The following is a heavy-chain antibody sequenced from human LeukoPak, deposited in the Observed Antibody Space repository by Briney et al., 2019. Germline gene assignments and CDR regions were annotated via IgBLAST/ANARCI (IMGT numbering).Heavy chain of an antibody. V-gene: IGHV3-74*01. D-gene: IGHD3-16*01. Sequence: PGGSLTLSCAASGFSFRSSWMHWVRQAPGRGPVWVSRISSDGTNIRYADSVRGRFTVSRDNAKNTLYLQMNSLRVEDSAVYYCARDWGGSGPTSHDYGGQGTLVTVSS. J-gene: IGHJ4*02. CDR2: ISSDGTNI. CDR3: ARDWGGSGPTSHDY. CDR1: GFSFRSSW.